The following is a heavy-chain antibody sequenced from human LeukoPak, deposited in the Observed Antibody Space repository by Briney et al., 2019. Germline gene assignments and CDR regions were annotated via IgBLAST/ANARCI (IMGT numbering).Heavy chain of an antibody. CDR1: GFTVSSNY. Sequence: PGGSLRLSCAASGFTVSSNYMTWVRQAPGKGLEWVSVIYSGDSTYYADSVKGRFTISRDNAKNSLYLQMNSLRAEDTAVYYCARDRYYDPFDYWGQGTLVTVSS. V-gene: IGHV3-66*01. CDR2: IYSGDST. CDR3: ARDRYYDPFDY. D-gene: IGHD3-22*01. J-gene: IGHJ4*02.